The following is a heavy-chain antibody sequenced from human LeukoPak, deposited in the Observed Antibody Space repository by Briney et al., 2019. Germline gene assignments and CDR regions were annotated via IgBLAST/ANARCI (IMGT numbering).Heavy chain of an antibody. CDR1: GFTFDNYG. D-gene: IGHD3-3*01. V-gene: IGHV3-20*04. CDR2: INANGGST. Sequence: PGGSLRLSCAASGFTFDNYGMSWVRQVPGKGLEWVSSINANGGSTAYADSARGRFTISRDNAKNSLYLQMNNLRAEDTAFYYCVRHDFWSGFKGGDYWGQGTLVTVSS. J-gene: IGHJ4*02. CDR3: VRHDFWSGFKGGDY.